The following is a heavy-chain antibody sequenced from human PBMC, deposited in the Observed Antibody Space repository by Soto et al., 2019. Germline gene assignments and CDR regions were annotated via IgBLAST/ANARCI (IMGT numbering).Heavy chain of an antibody. J-gene: IGHJ4*02. CDR2: ISSTGGST. CDR3: VARYCSSTTCYQVDY. V-gene: IGHV3-64D*06. CDR1: GFTFTNYA. Sequence: PGGSLRLSCSASGFTFTNYAIHWIRQAPGKGLEYVSAISSTGGSTSYADSVKGRFTISRDNSKNTVYLQMSSLRSEDSAVYYCVARYCSSTTCYQVDYWGQGTLVTVSS. D-gene: IGHD2-2*01.